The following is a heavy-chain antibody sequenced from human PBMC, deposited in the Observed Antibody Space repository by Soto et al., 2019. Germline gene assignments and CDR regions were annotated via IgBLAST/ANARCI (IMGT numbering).Heavy chain of an antibody. V-gene: IGHV3-30-3*01. D-gene: IGHD3-3*01. CDR2: ISYDGSNK. CDR3: ARXSEIRFLEWLSPGWFDP. Sequence: GGSLRLSCAASGFTFSSYAMHWVRQAPGKGLEWVAVISYDGSNKYYADSVKGRFTISRDNSKNTLYLQMNSLRAEDTAVYYCARXSEIRFLEWLSPGWFDPWGQGTLVTVSS. J-gene: IGHJ5*02. CDR1: GFTFSSYA.